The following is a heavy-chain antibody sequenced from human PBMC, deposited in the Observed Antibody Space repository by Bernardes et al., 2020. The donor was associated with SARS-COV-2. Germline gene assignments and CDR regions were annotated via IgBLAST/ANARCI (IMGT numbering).Heavy chain of an antibody. J-gene: IGHJ6*02. V-gene: IGHV4-39*01. Sequence: LSLTCTVSGGSVSSSSYFWGWIRQPPGKGLEWIGNIYYSGSTYYNPSLKSRVTISVDTSKNQFSLRLSSVTAADTAVYYCARRPSASGSGMDVWGQGTTVTVSS. CDR1: GGSVSSSSYF. CDR2: IYYSGST. CDR3: ARRPSASGSGMDV.